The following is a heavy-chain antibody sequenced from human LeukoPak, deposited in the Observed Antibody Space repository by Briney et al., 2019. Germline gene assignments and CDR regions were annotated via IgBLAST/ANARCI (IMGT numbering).Heavy chain of an antibody. CDR2: INPSGGST. D-gene: IGHD3-22*01. J-gene: IGHJ4*02. CDR1: GYTFTSYY. V-gene: IGHV1-46*01. CDR3: ATDMGSSGYIGRL. Sequence: ASVKVSCKASGYTFTSYYMHWVRQAPGQGLELMEIINPSGGSTSYAQKFQGRVTMTRDTSTSTVYMELSSLRSEDTAVYYCATDMGSSGYIGRLWGQGTLVTVSS.